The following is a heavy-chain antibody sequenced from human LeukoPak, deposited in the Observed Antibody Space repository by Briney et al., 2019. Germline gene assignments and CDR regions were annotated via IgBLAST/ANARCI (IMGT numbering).Heavy chain of an antibody. CDR3: ARDDRATRDY. V-gene: IGHV1-2*02. CDR1: GYIFTAYY. CDR2: INPNNGGT. Sequence: ASVKVSFKASGYIFTAYYLHWVRQAPGLGLEWMGWINPNNGGTMYAQKFQGRLTMTLDTSISTLYMELSSLTSDDTAVYYCARDDRATRDYWGQGTLVTVSS. J-gene: IGHJ4*02.